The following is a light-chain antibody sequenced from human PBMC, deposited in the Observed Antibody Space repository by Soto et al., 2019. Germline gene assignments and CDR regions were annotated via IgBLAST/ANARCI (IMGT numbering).Light chain of an antibody. J-gene: IGLJ2*01. CDR2: EVS. V-gene: IGLV2-8*01. CDR1: SSDVGGYNY. Sequence: QSVLTQPPSASGSPGQSVTISCTGTSSDVGGYNYVSWYQQHPGKAPKLMLYEVSKRPSGVPDRFSGSKSGNTASLTVSGLQAEDEADYYCSSYAGSNVVFGGGTKLTFL. CDR3: SSYAGSNVV.